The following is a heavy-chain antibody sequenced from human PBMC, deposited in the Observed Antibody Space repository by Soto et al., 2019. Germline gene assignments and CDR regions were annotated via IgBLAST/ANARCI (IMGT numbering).Heavy chain of an antibody. CDR1: GFTFSNYG. Sequence: PGGSLRLSCAASGFTFSNYGMHWVRQTPGKGLVWVARVSSDGSSTIYADSVKGRFTISRDNSKNTLYLQMNSLRDEDTAIYYCARDHGTTWYGPIDYWGQGTLVTVSS. D-gene: IGHD6-13*01. J-gene: IGHJ4*02. V-gene: IGHV3-74*01. CDR3: ARDHGTTWYGPIDY. CDR2: VSSDGSST.